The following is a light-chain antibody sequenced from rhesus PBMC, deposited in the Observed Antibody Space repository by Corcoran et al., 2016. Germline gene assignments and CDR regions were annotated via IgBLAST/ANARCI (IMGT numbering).Light chain of an antibody. V-gene: IGKV2-72*02. CDR3: MQGIPLPT. CDR1: QSLLHSGGKTY. CDR2: EVS. Sequence: DIVMTQTPLSLPVTPGEPASISCRSSQSLLHSGGKTYLDWYLQKPGPSPKLWIYEVSNRASGVPDRCRCSGSGTDFTLKISVVEAADFGVYFCMQGIPLPTFGPWTKLAIK. J-gene: IGKJ3*01.